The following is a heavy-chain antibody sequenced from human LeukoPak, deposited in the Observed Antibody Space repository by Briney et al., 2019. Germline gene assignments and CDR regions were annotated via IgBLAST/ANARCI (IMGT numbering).Heavy chain of an antibody. CDR2: INPSVGST. J-gene: IGHJ4*02. Sequence: ASVKVSCKASGYTFTSYYVHWVRQAPGQGLEWMGVINPSVGSTTYAQKFQGRVTITADKSTSTAYMELSSLRSEDTAVYYCARGGDGGLFDYWGQGTLVTVSS. CDR3: ARGGDGGLFDY. V-gene: IGHV1-46*01. CDR1: GYTFTSYY. D-gene: IGHD5-24*01.